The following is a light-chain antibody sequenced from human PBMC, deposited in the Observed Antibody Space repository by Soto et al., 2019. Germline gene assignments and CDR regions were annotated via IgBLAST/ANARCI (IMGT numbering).Light chain of an antibody. V-gene: IGLV2-8*01. CDR1: SSDVGNYNY. CDR3: AAWDGSLKEYV. J-gene: IGLJ1*01. CDR2: EVN. Sequence: QSALTQPPSASGSPGQSVTISCTGTSSDVGNYNYVSWYQQYPGKAPKLMIYEVNKRPSGVPTRFSASKSDNTASLTVSGLQAEDEADYYCAAWDGSLKEYVFGTGTKVTVL.